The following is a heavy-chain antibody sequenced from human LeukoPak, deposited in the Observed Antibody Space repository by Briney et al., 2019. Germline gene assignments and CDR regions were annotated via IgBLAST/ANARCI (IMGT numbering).Heavy chain of an antibody. Sequence: GGSLRLSCAASGFTVSSNYMSWVRQAPGKGLEWVSAISGSGGSTYYADSVKGRFTISRDNSKNTLYLQMNSLRAEDTAVYYCAKGQTLWFGEWYDAFDIWGQGTMVTVSS. J-gene: IGHJ3*02. CDR1: GFTVSSNY. CDR3: AKGQTLWFGEWYDAFDI. CDR2: ISGSGGST. D-gene: IGHD3-10*01. V-gene: IGHV3-23*01.